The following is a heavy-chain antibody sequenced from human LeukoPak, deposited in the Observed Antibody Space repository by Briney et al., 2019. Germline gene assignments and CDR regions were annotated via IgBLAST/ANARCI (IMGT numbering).Heavy chain of an antibody. CDR2: IYYSGST. CDR3: ARVTRWAGLNF. V-gene: IGHV4-30-4*01. J-gene: IGHJ4*02. Sequence: SETLSLTCNVSGGSISSGDKYWSWIRQPPGKGLEWIGYIYYSGSTYYNPSLKSRLTISVDTSENQFSLHLTPVTAADTAVYFCARVTRWAGLNFWGQGTLVTVSS. CDR1: GGSISSGDKY. D-gene: IGHD2-21*02.